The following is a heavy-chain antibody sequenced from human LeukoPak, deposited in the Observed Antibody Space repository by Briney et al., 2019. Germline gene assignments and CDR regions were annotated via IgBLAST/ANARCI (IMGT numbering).Heavy chain of an antibody. J-gene: IGHJ4*02. V-gene: IGHV1-2*02. CDR1: GYTFTGYY. CDR3: AACAGDCYTADY. D-gene: IGHD2-21*02. CDR2: INPNNGDT. Sequence: ASVKVSCKASGYTFTGYYMHWVRQAPGQGLEWMGWINPNNGDTNYAQKFRGRVTMTRDTSITTAYMELSSLRSDDTAVYYCAACAGDCYTADYWGQGTLVTVSS.